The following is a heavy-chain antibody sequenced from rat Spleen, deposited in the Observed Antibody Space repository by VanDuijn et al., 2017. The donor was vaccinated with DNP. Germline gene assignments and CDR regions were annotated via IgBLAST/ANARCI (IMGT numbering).Heavy chain of an antibody. CDR2: ITPSGNSA. CDR3: VRWNSGHFDY. D-gene: IGHD4-3*01. Sequence: EVQLVESGGGLMQPGGSLKLSCVASGFTFNNYDMAWVRQAPAKGLEWVTSITPSGNSALYRDSVKGRFTVSRDNANSSLSLQMNSLRSEDMATYYCVRWNSGHFDYWGQGVMVTVSS. V-gene: IGHV5-25*01. J-gene: IGHJ2*01. CDR1: GFTFNNYD.